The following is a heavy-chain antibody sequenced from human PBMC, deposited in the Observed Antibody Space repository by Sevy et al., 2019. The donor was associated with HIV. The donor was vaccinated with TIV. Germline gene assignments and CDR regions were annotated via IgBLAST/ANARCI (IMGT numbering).Heavy chain of an antibody. D-gene: IGHD4-17*01. CDR2: ISGSDNTI. V-gene: IGHV3-11*01. J-gene: IGHJ6*02. CDR3: ARDHVKDGDLGDYYYYAMDV. CDR1: GFTLSDYY. Sequence: GGSLRLSCAASGFTLSDYYVSWIRQAPGKGLEWLSYISGSDNTIYYADSVKGRFTISRDNARNSLYLQMNSLRAEDTAVYYCARDHVKDGDLGDYYYYAMDVWGQGTSVTVSS.